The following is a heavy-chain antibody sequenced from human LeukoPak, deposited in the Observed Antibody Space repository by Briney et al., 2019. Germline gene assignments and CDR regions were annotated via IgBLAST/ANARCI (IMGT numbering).Heavy chain of an antibody. D-gene: IGHD3-22*01. CDR1: GGSISRSSYY. J-gene: IGHJ4*02. Sequence: PSETLSLTCIVSGGSISRSSYYWGWIRQPPGKGLEWNGNIYYSGNTYYNPSLKSRVTISEDTSKKQVSLRLTSVTAADTAVYYCARGGYHYDTSGYLLDSWGQGTPVTISS. V-gene: IGHV4-39*01. CDR3: ARGGYHYDTSGYLLDS. CDR2: IYYSGNT.